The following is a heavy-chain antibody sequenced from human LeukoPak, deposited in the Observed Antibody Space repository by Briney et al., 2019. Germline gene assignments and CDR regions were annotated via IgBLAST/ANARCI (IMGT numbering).Heavy chain of an antibody. Sequence: GGSLRLSCSASGFTFSDYAMYWIRQAPGEGLEYVSAISSNGYSTYYGDSVKGRFTISRDHSKSTLYLQMSSLSAEDTAVYHCVKVGQWEPHGPFAYWGQGTLVTVYS. CDR1: GFTFSDYA. CDR3: VKVGQWEPHGPFAY. J-gene: IGHJ4*02. V-gene: IGHV3-64D*09. D-gene: IGHD1-26*01. CDR2: ISSNGYST.